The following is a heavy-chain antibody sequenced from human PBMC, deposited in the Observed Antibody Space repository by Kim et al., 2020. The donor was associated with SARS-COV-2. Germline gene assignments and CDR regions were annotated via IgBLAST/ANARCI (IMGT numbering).Heavy chain of an antibody. CDR1: GGSFSGYY. D-gene: IGHD3-10*01. J-gene: IGHJ4*02. Sequence: SETLSLTCAVYGGSFSGYYWSWIRQPPGKGLEWIGEINHSGSTNYNPSLTSRVTISVDTSKNQFSLKLSSVTAADTAVYYCAGYYTYYYGSGSSTFDYWGQGTLVTVSS. CDR2: INHSGST. V-gene: IGHV4-34*01. CDR3: AGYYTYYYGSGSSTFDY.